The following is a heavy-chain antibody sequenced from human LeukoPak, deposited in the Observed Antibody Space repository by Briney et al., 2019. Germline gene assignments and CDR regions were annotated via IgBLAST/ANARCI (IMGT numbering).Heavy chain of an antibody. Sequence: SETLSLTCTVSGGSISSSSYYWGWIRQPPGKGLEWIGSIYYSGSTYYNPSLKSRVTISVDTSKNQFSLKLSSVTAADTAVYYCARMSGEETSDNWFDPWGQGTLVTASS. V-gene: IGHV4-39*01. J-gene: IGHJ5*02. CDR2: IYYSGST. CDR3: ARMSGEETSDNWFDP. D-gene: IGHD7-27*01. CDR1: GGSISSSSYY.